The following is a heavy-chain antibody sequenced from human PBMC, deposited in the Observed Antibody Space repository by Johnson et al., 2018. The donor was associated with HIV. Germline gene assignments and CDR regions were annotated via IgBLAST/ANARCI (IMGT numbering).Heavy chain of an antibody. CDR2: IKQDGSEK. CDR1: GFTFSSYW. V-gene: IGHV3-7*05. Sequence: EVQLVESGGGLVQPGGSLRLSCAASGFTFSSYWMTWVRQAPGKGLEWVANIKQDGSEKHYLDSVKGRFTISRDNAKNSLYLQMNSLRAEDTTVYYCARDETYRRYALTAFDIWGQGTMVTVSS. CDR3: ARDETYRRYALTAFDI. J-gene: IGHJ3*02. D-gene: IGHD1-14*01.